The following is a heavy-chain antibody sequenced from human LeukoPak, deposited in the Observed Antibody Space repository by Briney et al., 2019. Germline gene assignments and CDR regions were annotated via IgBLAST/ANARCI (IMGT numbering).Heavy chain of an antibody. D-gene: IGHD3-3*01. V-gene: IGHV3-49*04. Sequence: LSLTCTVSGGSISSYYWSWVRQAPGKGLEWVGFIRSKAYGGTTEYAASVKGRFTISRDDSKSIAYLQMNSLKTEDTAVYYCSNGYDFWSGYYPFDYWGQGTLVTVSS. J-gene: IGHJ4*02. CDR3: SNGYDFWSGYYPFDY. CDR1: GGSISSYY. CDR2: IRSKAYGGTT.